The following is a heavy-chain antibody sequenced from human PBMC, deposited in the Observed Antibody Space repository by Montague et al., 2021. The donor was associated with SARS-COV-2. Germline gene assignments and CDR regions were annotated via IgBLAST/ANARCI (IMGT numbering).Heavy chain of an antibody. J-gene: IGHJ4*02. Sequence: SETLSLTCTVSGGSISSSSYCWGWIRQPPGKGLEWIGSIYYSGSTYYNPSLKSRVTISVDTSKNQFSLKLSSVTAADTAVYYCARGVPLGYDFWSGHPEIGDFDYWGQGTLVTVSS. V-gene: IGHV4-39*01. CDR1: GGSISSSSYC. CDR2: IYYSGST. D-gene: IGHD3-3*01. CDR3: ARGVPLGYDFWSGHPEIGDFDY.